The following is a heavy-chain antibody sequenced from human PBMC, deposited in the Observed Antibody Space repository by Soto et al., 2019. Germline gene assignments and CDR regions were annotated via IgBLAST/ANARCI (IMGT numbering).Heavy chain of an antibody. D-gene: IGHD6-19*01. J-gene: IGHJ4*01. CDR2: ISYDGSTK. V-gene: IGHV3-30*18. CDR1: GFTLTTYG. Sequence: QVKLVESGGGVVQPGRSLRLSCTASGFTLTTYGMHWVRQAPGKGLEWVALISYDGSTKYYADSVKGRLTVSRDVSRNTLFLQLNSLRIEDTAVYYCAKVRSGWYGGAFDYWGHGTVVTVSS. CDR3: AKVRSGWYGGAFDY.